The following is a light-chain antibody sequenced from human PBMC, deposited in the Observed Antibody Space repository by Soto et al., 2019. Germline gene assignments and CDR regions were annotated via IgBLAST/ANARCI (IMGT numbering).Light chain of an antibody. CDR3: QQYDT. Sequence: IVLTQSPGTLSLSPGERATLSCRASQGVSSSDLAWYQQKPGQAPRLRIYSASGRATGIPDRFSGSGSGTDFTLTISRLEPEDVAVYYCQQYDTFGQGNKLEIK. CDR2: SAS. V-gene: IGKV3-20*01. CDR1: QGVSSSD. J-gene: IGKJ2*01.